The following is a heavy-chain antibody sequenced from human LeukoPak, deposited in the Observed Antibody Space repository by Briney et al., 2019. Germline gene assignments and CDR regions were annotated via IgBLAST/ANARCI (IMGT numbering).Heavy chain of an antibody. CDR1: GFTFSSYA. CDR3: ARDHATYYYDSSGYYDY. V-gene: IGHV3-48*03. D-gene: IGHD3-22*01. CDR2: INRSGSTI. J-gene: IGHJ4*02. Sequence: GGSLRLSCAASGFTFSSYAMNWVRQAPGKGLEWVSFINRSGSTIYYADSVKGRFTISRDNAKNSLYLQMNSLRAEDTAVYYCARDHATYYYDSSGYYDYWGQGTLVTVSS.